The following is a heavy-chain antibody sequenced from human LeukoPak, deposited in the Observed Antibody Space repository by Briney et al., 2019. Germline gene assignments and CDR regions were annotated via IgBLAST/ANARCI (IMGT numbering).Heavy chain of an antibody. CDR1: GFTFCSYS. V-gene: IGHV3-48*01. CDR3: ARDRGYCSGGICYGNYFDS. CDR2: IASTTL. Sequence: GGSLRLSCAASGFTFCSYSMNWVRQAPGEGLGWVSYIASTTLNYEASVKGRFTITSNSAKNSLYLQMNSLRAEDTAVYYCARDRGYCSGGICYGNYFDSWGQGTLVTVSS. D-gene: IGHD2-15*01. J-gene: IGHJ4*02.